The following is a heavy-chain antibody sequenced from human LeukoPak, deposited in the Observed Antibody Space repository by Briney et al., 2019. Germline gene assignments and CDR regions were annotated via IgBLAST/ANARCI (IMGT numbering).Heavy chain of an antibody. CDR1: RYSISSGYY. J-gene: IGHJ4*02. V-gene: IGHV4-38-2*02. D-gene: IGHD4-17*01. CDR2: IYHSGSA. Sequence: PSETLSLTCTVSRYSISSGYYWAWIRQPPGKGLEWIGSIYHSGSAYYNASLKSRVTISVDTSKNQFSLKVNSLTAADTAVYYCAQAALRATPLPFDYWGQGTLVTVSS. CDR3: AQAALRATPLPFDY.